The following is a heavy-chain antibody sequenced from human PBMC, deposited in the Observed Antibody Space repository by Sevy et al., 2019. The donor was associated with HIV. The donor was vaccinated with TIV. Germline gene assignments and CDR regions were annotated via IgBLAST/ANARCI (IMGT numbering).Heavy chain of an antibody. Sequence: GGSLRLACAASGFTFSSYAMSWVRQAPGKGLEWVSTFSFGCGKINYADSVKGRFTISRDNSKNTLYLQMNSLRAEDTAVYYCAREGCSKPHDYWGQGTLVTVSS. CDR2: FSFGCGKI. CDR1: GFTFSSYA. D-gene: IGHD2-2*01. J-gene: IGHJ4*02. V-gene: IGHV3-23*01. CDR3: AREGCSKPHDY.